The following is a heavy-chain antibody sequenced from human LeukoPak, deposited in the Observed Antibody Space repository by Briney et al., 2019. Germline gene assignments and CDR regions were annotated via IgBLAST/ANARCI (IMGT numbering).Heavy chain of an antibody. CDR3: AKEHMAAAVYYFDY. CDR1: GFTFSTYA. V-gene: IGHV3-23*01. J-gene: IGHJ4*02. D-gene: IGHD6-13*01. CDR2: INPTSGST. Sequence: GGSLRLSCAASGFTFSTYAMSWVRQAPGKGLEWVSSINPTSGSTYYADSVKGRFTISGDNSKNTLYLQMNSLRAEDTAVYYCAKEHMAAAVYYFDYWGQGTLVTVSS.